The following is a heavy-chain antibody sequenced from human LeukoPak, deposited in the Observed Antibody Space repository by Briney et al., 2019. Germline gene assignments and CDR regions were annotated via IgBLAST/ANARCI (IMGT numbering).Heavy chain of an antibody. CDR2: IYYSGST. Sequence: PSETPSLTCTVSGGSISSYYWSWIRQPPGKGLEWIGYIYYSGSTNYNPSLKSRVTISVDTSKNQFSLKLSSVTAADTAVYYCARGQTTVVTPFGYWGQGTLVTVSS. J-gene: IGHJ4*02. CDR3: ARGQTTVVTPFGY. D-gene: IGHD4-23*01. CDR1: GGSISSYY. V-gene: IGHV4-59*01.